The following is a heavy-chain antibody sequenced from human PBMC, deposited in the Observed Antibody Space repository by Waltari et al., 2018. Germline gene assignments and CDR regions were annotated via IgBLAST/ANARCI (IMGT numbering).Heavy chain of an antibody. CDR2: ISAYNGDT. CDR1: GYTFSSYG. Sequence: QVQLLQSGAEVKKPGASVKVSCTASGYTFSSYGISWVRQAPGQGLEWMGWISAYNGDTNYAQKLQGRVTMTTDTSTSTAYMELRSLRSDDTAVYYCAQSSGSYLGEYFQHWGQGTLVTVSS. V-gene: IGHV1-18*01. CDR3: AQSSGSYLGEYFQH. D-gene: IGHD3-10*01. J-gene: IGHJ1*01.